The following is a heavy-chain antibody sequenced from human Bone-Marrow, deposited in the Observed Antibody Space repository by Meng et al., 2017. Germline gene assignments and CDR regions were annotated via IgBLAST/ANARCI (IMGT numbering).Heavy chain of an antibody. V-gene: IGHV3-74*01. CDR3: ARDYYGSVDY. Sequence: GGSLRLSCAAPGFSFRNYWMQWVRQAPGKGLVWVSRINSDGSGTSYADFVKGRFTISRDNAKNTLYLQMNSLRDEDTAVYYCARDYYGSVDYWGQGTLVTVSS. J-gene: IGHJ4*02. D-gene: IGHD3-10*01. CDR2: INSDGSGT. CDR1: GFSFRNYW.